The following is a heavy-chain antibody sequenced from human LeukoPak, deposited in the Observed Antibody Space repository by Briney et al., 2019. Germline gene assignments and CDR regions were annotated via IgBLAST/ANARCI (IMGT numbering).Heavy chain of an antibody. V-gene: IGHV3-13*01. CDR2: IGTAGDT. CDR1: GFTFSSYD. CDR3: AREYRSSSGRAFDY. D-gene: IGHD6-6*01. J-gene: IGHJ4*02. Sequence: GGSLRLSCAASGFTFSSYDMHWVRQATGIGLEWVSAIGTAGDTYYPGSVKGRFTISRENAKNSLYLQMNSLRAGDTAVYYCAREYRSSSGRAFDYWGQGTLVTVSS.